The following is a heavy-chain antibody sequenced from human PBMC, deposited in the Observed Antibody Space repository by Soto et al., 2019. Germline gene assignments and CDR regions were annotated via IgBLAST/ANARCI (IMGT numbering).Heavy chain of an antibody. CDR2: IYYSGST. CDR3: ARDRGLHGPYYYYGMDV. CDR1: GGSVSSGSYY. Sequence: SETLSLTCTVSGGSVSSGSYYWSWIRQPPGKGLEWIGYIYYSGSTNYNPSLKSRVTISVDASKNQFSLKLSSVTAADTAVYYCARDRGLHGPYYYYGMDVWGQGTTVTVSS. V-gene: IGHV4-61*01. J-gene: IGHJ6*02. D-gene: IGHD2-15*01.